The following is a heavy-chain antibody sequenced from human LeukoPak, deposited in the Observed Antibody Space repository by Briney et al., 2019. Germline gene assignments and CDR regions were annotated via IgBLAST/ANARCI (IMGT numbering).Heavy chain of an antibody. D-gene: IGHD3-10*01. CDR1: GDSISSYY. Sequence: SETLSLTCTVSGDSISSYYWSWIRQPPGKGLEWIGYIYYSGSTNYNPSLKSRLTISVDTSKNQFSLKLSSVTAADTALYYCARQRGPVHGESDYWGQGTLVTVSS. J-gene: IGHJ4*02. CDR2: IYYSGST. V-gene: IGHV4-59*08. CDR3: ARQRGPVHGESDY.